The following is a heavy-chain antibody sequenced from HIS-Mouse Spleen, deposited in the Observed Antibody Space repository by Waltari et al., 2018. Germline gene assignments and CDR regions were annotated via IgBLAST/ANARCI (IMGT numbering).Heavy chain of an antibody. CDR2: IYHSGST. V-gene: IGHV4-38-2*02. CDR1: GYSISSGYY. D-gene: IGHD2-8*01. CDR3: ARDSWAYAIEYFQH. J-gene: IGHJ1*01. Sequence: QVQLQQSGPGLVKPSETLSLTCTVSGYSISSGYYWGWIRQPPGKGLEWIGIIYHSGSTYYNPSLKSRVTISVDTSKTQFSLKLSSVTAADTAVYYCARDSWAYAIEYFQHWGQGTLVTVSS.